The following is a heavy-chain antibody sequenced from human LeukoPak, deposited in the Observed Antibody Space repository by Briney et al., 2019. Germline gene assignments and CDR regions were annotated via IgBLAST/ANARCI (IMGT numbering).Heavy chain of an antibody. J-gene: IGHJ3*02. CDR2: INPNSGGT. V-gene: IGHV1-2*02. Sequence: GASVKVSCKASGYTFTGHYMHWVRQAPGRGLEWMGWINPNSGGTNYAQKFQGRVTMTRDTSISTAYMELSRLRSDDTAVYYCARDRATGNYYYSSAFDIWGKGTMVTVSS. CDR3: ARDRATGNYYYSSAFDI. D-gene: IGHD1-26*01. CDR1: GYTFTGHY.